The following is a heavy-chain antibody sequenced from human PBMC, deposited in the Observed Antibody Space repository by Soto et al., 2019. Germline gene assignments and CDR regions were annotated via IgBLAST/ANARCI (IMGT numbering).Heavy chain of an antibody. CDR3: ARWGCSGSNCNLNQRSFDL. CDR1: GLIFNEYG. D-gene: IGHD2-15*01. V-gene: IGHV3-33*03. Sequence: QAQLVESGGGVVQPGRSLRLSCAASGLIFNEYGMHWVRQAPGKGLEWVAVIWYDGSNKYYADSVKGRFTFSRDNSKNTMSLQMNSLRAEDTAVYYCARWGCSGSNCNLNQRSFDLWGQGTLVTVSS. CDR2: IWYDGSNK. J-gene: IGHJ4*02.